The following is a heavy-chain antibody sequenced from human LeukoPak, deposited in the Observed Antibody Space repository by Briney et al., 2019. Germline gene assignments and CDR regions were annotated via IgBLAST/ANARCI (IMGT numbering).Heavy chain of an antibody. D-gene: IGHD5-18*01. CDR1: GFTVSSNY. J-gene: IGHJ3*02. Sequence: GGSLRLSCAASGFTVSSNYMSWVRQAPGKGLEWVSVIYSGGSTYYADSVKGRFTISRDNSKNTLYLQMNSLRAEDTAVYYCNGYRYGYSDSFDIWGPRDNGHRL. CDR2: IYSGGST. V-gene: IGHV3-66*01. CDR3: NGYRYGYSDSFDI.